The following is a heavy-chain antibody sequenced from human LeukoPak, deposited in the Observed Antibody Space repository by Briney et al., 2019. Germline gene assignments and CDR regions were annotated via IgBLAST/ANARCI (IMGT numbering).Heavy chain of an antibody. J-gene: IGHJ3*02. Sequence: PGGSLRLSCAASGFTFSSYGMHWVRQAPGKGLEWVAFIRYDGSNKYYADSVKGRFTISRDNSKNTLYLQMNSLRAEDTAVYYCAREAAVIGAFDIWGQGTMVTVSS. CDR1: GFTFSSYG. D-gene: IGHD2-21*01. CDR2: IRYDGSNK. CDR3: AREAAVIGAFDI. V-gene: IGHV3-30*02.